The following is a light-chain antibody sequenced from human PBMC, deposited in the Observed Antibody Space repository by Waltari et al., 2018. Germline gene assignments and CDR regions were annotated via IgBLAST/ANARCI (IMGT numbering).Light chain of an antibody. CDR1: NSHVGSYNF. V-gene: IGLV2-14*01. Sequence: QSALTQPAPVSGSPGQSLTISCTGTNSHVGSYNFVSCFQQHPGEAPKLMIYEVTNRPSGVSNRFSGSKSGNTASLIISGLQGEDEADYYCSSYTTSRTYVFGTGTKVTVL. CDR2: EVT. CDR3: SSYTTSRTYV. J-gene: IGLJ1*01.